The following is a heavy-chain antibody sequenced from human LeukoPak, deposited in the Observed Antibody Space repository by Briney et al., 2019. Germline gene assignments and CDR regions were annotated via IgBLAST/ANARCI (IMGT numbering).Heavy chain of an antibody. CDR3: ARAPFDYYDSSGYYDLDY. J-gene: IGHJ4*02. D-gene: IGHD3-22*01. V-gene: IGHV4-30-4*08. CDR2: IYYSGST. CDR1: GGSISSGDYY. Sequence: PSETLSLTCTVSGGSISSGDYYWSWIRQPPGKGLEWLGFIYYSGSTYYNPSLKSRVTVSVDTSKNQFSLKLSSVTAADTAVYYCARAPFDYYDSSGYYDLDYWGQGTLVTVSS.